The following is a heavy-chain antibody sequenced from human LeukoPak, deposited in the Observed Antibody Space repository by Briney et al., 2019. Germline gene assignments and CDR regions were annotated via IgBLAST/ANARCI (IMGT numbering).Heavy chain of an antibody. CDR2: IKQDGSEK. J-gene: IGHJ3*02. CDR1: GFTFSSYW. V-gene: IGHV3-7*03. CDR3: AKDTGVVDAFDI. D-gene: IGHD1-14*01. Sequence: PGGSLRLSCAASGFTFSSYWMSWVRQAPGKGLEWVANIKQDGSEKYYVDSVKGRFTISRDNAKNSLYLQMNSPRAEDTAVYYCAKDTGVVDAFDIWGQGTMVTVSS.